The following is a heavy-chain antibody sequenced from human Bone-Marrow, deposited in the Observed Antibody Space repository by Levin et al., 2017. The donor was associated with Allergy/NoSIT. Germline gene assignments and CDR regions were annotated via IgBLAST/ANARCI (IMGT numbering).Heavy chain of an antibody. V-gene: IGHV3-11*05. Sequence: GGSLRLSCAASGFTFSDYYMTWIRQAPGKGLEWVSYISSSGRYTNYADSVKGRFTISRDNAKNSLYLQMNSLRAEDTAVYYCARDRAASGYDFAAIGWFDPWGQGTLVTVSS. CDR1: GFTFSDYY. D-gene: IGHD5-12*01. CDR3: ARDRAASGYDFAAIGWFDP. J-gene: IGHJ5*02. CDR2: ISSSGRYT.